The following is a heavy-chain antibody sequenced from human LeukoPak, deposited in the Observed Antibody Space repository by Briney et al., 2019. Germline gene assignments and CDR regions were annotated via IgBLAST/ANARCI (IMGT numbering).Heavy chain of an antibody. V-gene: IGHV1-69*06. D-gene: IGHD6-19*01. CDR1: GGTFTNYA. J-gene: IGHJ4*02. CDR3: ARDPRSGSESYYFDY. Sequence: ASVKVSCKASGGTFTNYAISWVRQAPGQGLEWMGGIIPIFGTANYAQKFRGRVTITADKSTSTAYMELSSLRSEDTAVYYCARDPRSGSESYYFDYWGQGTLVTVSS. CDR2: IIPIFGTA.